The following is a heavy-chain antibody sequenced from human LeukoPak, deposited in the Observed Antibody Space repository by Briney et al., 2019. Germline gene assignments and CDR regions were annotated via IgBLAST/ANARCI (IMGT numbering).Heavy chain of an antibody. D-gene: IGHD3-9*01. CDR1: GFTFPNYA. J-gene: IGHJ5*02. V-gene: IGHV3-23*01. CDR3: AKGTLYDILTGDCFDP. Sequence: PGGSLRLSCAASGFTFPNYAMTWVRQAPGKGLEWVSAISGSGGSASYADSVKGRFTISRENSKNTLYLQMNSLRAEDTAVYFCAKGTLYDILTGDCFDPWGQGTLVTVSS. CDR2: ISGSGGSA.